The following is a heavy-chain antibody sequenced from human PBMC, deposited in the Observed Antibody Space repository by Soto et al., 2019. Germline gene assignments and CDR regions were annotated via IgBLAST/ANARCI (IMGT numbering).Heavy chain of an antibody. CDR2: ISGSGGST. V-gene: IGHV3-23*01. J-gene: IGHJ4*02. CDR3: AKVSTDSYYDFWSGYPVRRYYFDY. CDR1: GFTFSSYA. Sequence: GGSLRLSCAASGFTFSSYAMSWVRQAPGKGLEWVSAISGSGGSTYYADSVKGRFTISRDNSKNTLYLQMNSLRAEDTAVYYCAKVSTDSYYDFWSGYPVRRYYFDYWGQGTLVTVSS. D-gene: IGHD3-3*01.